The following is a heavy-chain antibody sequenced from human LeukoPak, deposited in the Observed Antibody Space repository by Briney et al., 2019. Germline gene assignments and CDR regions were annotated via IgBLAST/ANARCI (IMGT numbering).Heavy chain of an antibody. CDR2: IYDSGSA. D-gene: IGHD3-3*01. CDR1: GVSINSHY. CDR3: ARVLQNYYHMDV. V-gene: IGHV4-59*11. J-gene: IGHJ6*03. Sequence: SETLSLTCTVSGVSINSHYWSWIRQPPGKGPEWIGFIYDSGSANYKSSLKSRVTMTVDTSKNQFSLKLNSVSAADTAVYYCARVLQNYYHMDVWGKGTTVTVSS.